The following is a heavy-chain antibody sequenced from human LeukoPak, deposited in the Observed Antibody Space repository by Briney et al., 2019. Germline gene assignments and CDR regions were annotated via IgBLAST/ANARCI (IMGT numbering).Heavy chain of an antibody. CDR2: IRYDGTNK. CDR1: GFTFSSSG. CDR3: AMLMVRGVFLDY. Sequence: GESLRLSCAASGFTFSSSGMHWVRQTPGKGLEWVAFIRYDGTNKYYADSVKGRFTISRDNSKNTLYLEMSSLRAEDTAVYYCAMLMVRGVFLDYWGQGTLVTVSS. V-gene: IGHV3-30*02. J-gene: IGHJ4*02. D-gene: IGHD3-10*01.